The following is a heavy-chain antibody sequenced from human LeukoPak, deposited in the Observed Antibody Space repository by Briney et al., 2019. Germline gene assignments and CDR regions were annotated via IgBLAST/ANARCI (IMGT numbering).Heavy chain of an antibody. J-gene: IGHJ3*02. CDR2: INSDGSST. V-gene: IGHV3-74*01. CDR3: ARRQDIVLMVYAQGGAFDI. Sequence: GGSLRLSCAASGFTFSSYWMHWVRQAPGKGLVWVSRINSDGSSTSYADSVKGRFTISRDNAKNTLYLQMNSLRAEDTAVYYCARRQDIVLMVYAQGGAFDIWGQGTMVTVSS. D-gene: IGHD2-8*01. CDR1: GFTFSSYW.